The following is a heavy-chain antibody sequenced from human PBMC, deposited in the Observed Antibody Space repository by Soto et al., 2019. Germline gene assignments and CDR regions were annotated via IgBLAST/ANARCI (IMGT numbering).Heavy chain of an antibody. CDR3: ARWNYDFWSGYYTGWFDP. V-gene: IGHV1-18*01. CDR2: ISAYNGNT. CDR1: GGTFSSYG. D-gene: IGHD3-3*01. Sequence: ASVKVSCKASGGTFSSYGISWVRQAPGQGLEWMGWISAYNGNTNYAQKLQGRVTMTTDTSTSTAYMELRSLRSDDTAVYYCARWNYDFWSGYYTGWFDPWGQGTLVTVYS. J-gene: IGHJ5*02.